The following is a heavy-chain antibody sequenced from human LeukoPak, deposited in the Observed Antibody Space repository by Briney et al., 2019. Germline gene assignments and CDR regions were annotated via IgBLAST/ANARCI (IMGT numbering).Heavy chain of an antibody. D-gene: IGHD3-22*01. CDR1: GFTFSSYS. V-gene: IGHV3-23*01. J-gene: IGHJ4*02. CDR2: ISGSGGSA. Sequence: GGSLRLSCAASGFTFSSYSMNWVRQAPGKGLEWVSAISGSGGSAYYADSVKGRFTISRDNSKNTLYLQMNSLRAEDTAVYYCAKRVLVVITSYYFDYWGQGTLVTVSS. CDR3: AKRVLVVITSYYFDY.